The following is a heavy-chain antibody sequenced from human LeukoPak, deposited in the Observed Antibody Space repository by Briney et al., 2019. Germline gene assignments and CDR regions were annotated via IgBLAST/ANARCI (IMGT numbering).Heavy chain of an antibody. CDR1: GFTFSNYV. Sequence: GGSLRLSCAASGFTFSNYVMSWVRQAPGKGLEWVSAISGTGGSTYYADSVKGRFTISRDNSKNTLYLQMNSLRAEDTAVYYCAKVSGSYYVDWFDPWGQGTLVTVSS. CDR2: ISGTGGST. V-gene: IGHV3-23*01. CDR3: AKVSGSYYVDWFDP. D-gene: IGHD1-26*01. J-gene: IGHJ5*02.